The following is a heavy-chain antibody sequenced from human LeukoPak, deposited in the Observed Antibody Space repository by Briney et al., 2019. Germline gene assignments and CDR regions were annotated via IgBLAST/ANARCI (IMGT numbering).Heavy chain of an antibody. CDR3: ARARDDGYNPFDY. V-gene: IGHV4-59*01. J-gene: IGHJ4*02. Sequence: SETLSLTCTVSGGSISSYYWSWIRQPPGEGLEWIGYIYYSGSTNYNPSLKSRVTISVDTSKNQFPLKLSSVTAADTAVYYCARARDDGYNPFDYWGQGTLVTVSS. CDR1: GGSISSYY. D-gene: IGHD5-24*01. CDR2: IYYSGST.